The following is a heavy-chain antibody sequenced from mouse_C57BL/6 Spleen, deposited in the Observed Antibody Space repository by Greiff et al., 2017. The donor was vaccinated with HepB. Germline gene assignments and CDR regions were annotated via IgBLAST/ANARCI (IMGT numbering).Heavy chain of an antibody. CDR3: ARDRKDYDYGRAMDY. J-gene: IGHJ4*01. V-gene: IGHV5-4*01. Sequence: EVQLQESGGGLVKPGGSLKLSCAASGFTFSSYAMSWVRQTPEKRLEWVATISDGGSYTYYPDNVKGRFTISRDNAKNNLYLQMSHLKSEDTAMYYCARDRKDYDYGRAMDYWGQGTSVTVSS. CDR2: ISDGGSYT. CDR1: GFTFSSYA. D-gene: IGHD2-4*01.